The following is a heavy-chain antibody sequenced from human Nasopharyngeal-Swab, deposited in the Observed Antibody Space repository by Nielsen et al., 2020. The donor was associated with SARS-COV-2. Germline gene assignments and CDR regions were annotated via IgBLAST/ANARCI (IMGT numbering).Heavy chain of an antibody. CDR1: GFTFDDYA. CDR2: ISWDSVTI. Sequence: GGSLRLSCAASGFTFDDYAMHWVRQAPGKGLEWVSGISWDSVTIGYADSLKGRISISRDNAKNALYLQMNNLGAEDTAVYYCARGYCSSGSCYAKHYGMDVWGQGTTVTVSS. D-gene: IGHD2-15*01. V-gene: IGHV3-9*01. J-gene: IGHJ6*02. CDR3: ARGYCSSGSCYAKHYGMDV.